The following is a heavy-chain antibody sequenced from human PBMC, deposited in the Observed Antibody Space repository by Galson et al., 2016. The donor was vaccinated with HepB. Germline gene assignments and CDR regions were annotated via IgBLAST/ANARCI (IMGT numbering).Heavy chain of an antibody. CDR2: IISSGGTI. CDR3: ARIGIVSVAMVDY. D-gene: IGHD2-2*01. Sequence: SLRLSCAASGFTFSDYYMSWIRQAPGKGLEWVSYIISSGGTIYYADSVKGRFTISRDNAKNSLYLQMNSLRAEDTAVYYCARIGIVSVAMVDYWGQGTLVTVSS. V-gene: IGHV3-11*01. CDR1: GFTFSDYY. J-gene: IGHJ4*02.